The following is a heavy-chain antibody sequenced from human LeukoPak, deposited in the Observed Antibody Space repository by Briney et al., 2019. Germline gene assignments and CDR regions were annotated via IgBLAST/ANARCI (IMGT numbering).Heavy chain of an antibody. CDR2: IRYDGSNK. V-gene: IGHV3-30*02. Sequence: GGSLRLSCAASGFTFSSYGMHWVRQAPGKGLEWVAFIRYDGSNKYYADSVKGRFTISRDNSKNTLYLQMNSLRAEDTAVYYCARYREYSGSPYFDYWGQGTLVTVSS. CDR3: ARYREYSGSPYFDY. D-gene: IGHD1-26*01. J-gene: IGHJ4*02. CDR1: GFTFSSYG.